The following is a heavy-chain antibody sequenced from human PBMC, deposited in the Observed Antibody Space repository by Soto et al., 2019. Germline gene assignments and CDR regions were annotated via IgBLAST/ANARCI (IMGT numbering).Heavy chain of an antibody. CDR2: IWYDGSNK. D-gene: IGHD5-12*01. Sequence: GGSLRLSCAASGFTFSSYGMHWVRQAPGKGLEWVAVIWYDGSNKYYADSVKGRFTISRDNSKNTLYLQMNSLRAEDTAVYYCARDSSGYDFPHYYYYYMDVWGKGTTVTVSS. J-gene: IGHJ6*03. V-gene: IGHV3-33*01. CDR1: GFTFSSYG. CDR3: ARDSSGYDFPHYYYYYMDV.